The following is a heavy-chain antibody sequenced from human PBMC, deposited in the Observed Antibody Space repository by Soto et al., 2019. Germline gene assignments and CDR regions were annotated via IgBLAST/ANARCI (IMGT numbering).Heavy chain of an antibody. CDR3: ASKSELVPLSPEYFQH. D-gene: IGHD6-13*01. Sequence: QVQLQESGPGLVKPSGTLSLTCAVSGGSISSSSWWSWVRQPPGKGLEWIGEIYHSGSTNYNPSLKSRVTISVDKSKNQFSLKLSSVTAADTAVYYCASKSELVPLSPEYFQHWGQGTLVTVSS. CDR1: GGSISSSSW. J-gene: IGHJ1*01. V-gene: IGHV4-4*02. CDR2: IYHSGST.